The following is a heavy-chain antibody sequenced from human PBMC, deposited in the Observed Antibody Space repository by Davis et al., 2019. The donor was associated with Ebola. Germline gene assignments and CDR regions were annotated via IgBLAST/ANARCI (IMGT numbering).Heavy chain of an antibody. D-gene: IGHD1-26*01. CDR2: ITGSDGST. Sequence: GGSLRLSCAASGFTFSSYAMTWVRQAPGKGLEWVSGITGSDGSTYCADSVKGWFTISRDNSKNTLYLQMNSLKTEDTAVYYCTTEQGIVGATTVLWGQGTLVTVSS. CDR1: GFTFSSYA. J-gene: IGHJ4*02. CDR3: TTEQGIVGATTVL. V-gene: IGHV3-23*01.